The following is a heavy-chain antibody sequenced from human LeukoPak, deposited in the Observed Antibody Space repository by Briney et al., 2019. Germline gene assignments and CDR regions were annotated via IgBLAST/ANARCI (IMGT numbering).Heavy chain of an antibody. CDR1: GGSFSGYY. CDR3: ARVVYDILTGYSVGNYYYYMDV. V-gene: IGHV4-34*01. Sequence: SETLSLTCAVYGGSFSGYYWSWIRQPPGKGLEGMGEINHSGSTNYNPSLKSGGTISVDTSKTPFSLKLSSVTAADTAVYYCARVVYDILTGYSVGNYYYYMDVWGKGTTVTVSS. CDR2: INHSGST. D-gene: IGHD3-9*01. J-gene: IGHJ6*03.